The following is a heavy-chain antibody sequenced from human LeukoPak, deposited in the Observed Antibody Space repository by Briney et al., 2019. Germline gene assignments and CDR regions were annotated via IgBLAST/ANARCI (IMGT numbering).Heavy chain of an antibody. CDR1: GFTFSSYS. V-gene: IGHV3-21*01. Sequence: PGGSLRLSCAASGFTFSSYSMNWVRQAPGKGLEWVSSISSSSSYIYYADSVKGRFTISRDNAKNSLYLQMNSLRAEDTAVYYCARDPHNWNYVFDYWGQGTLVTVSS. CDR2: ISSSSSYI. J-gene: IGHJ4*02. D-gene: IGHD1-7*01. CDR3: ARDPHNWNYVFDY.